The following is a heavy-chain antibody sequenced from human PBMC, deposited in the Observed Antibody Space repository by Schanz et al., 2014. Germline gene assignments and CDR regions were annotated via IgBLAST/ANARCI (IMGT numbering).Heavy chain of an antibody. Sequence: EVQLVESGGGLVKPGGSLRLSCEASEFTFSSYKMNWVRQAPGKGLEWVSSISSSSSYIYYADSVKGRFTISRDNAKNSLFLQMNSLRVEDTAVFYCAKGMGYCSGGTCYDYYYYGLDVWGQGTTVTVSS. J-gene: IGHJ6*02. CDR1: EFTFSSYK. D-gene: IGHD2-15*01. V-gene: IGHV3-21*04. CDR2: ISSSSSYI. CDR3: AKGMGYCSGGTCYDYYYYGLDV.